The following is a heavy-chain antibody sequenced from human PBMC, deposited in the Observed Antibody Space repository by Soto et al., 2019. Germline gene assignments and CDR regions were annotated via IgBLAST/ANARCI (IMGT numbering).Heavy chain of an antibody. J-gene: IGHJ4*02. CDR1: GFTFSSYA. CDR3: AKADLLWQLVRALFDY. CDR2: ISGSGGST. D-gene: IGHD2-21*01. V-gene: IGHV3-23*01. Sequence: PGGSLRLSCAASGFTFSSYAMSWVRQAPGKGLEWVSAISGSGGSTYYADSVKGRFTISRDNSKNTLYLQMNSLRAEDTAVYYCAKADLLWQLVRALFDYWGQGTLVTVSS.